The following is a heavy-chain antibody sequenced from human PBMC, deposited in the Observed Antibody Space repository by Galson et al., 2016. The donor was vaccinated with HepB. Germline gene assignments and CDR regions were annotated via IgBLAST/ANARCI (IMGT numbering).Heavy chain of an antibody. D-gene: IGHD2-15*01. V-gene: IGHV3-9*01. CDR1: GFTFDDYS. J-gene: IGHJ4*02. Sequence: SLRLSCAASGFTFDDYSMHWVRQAPGKGLEWVSGITWNSGSIVYAGSVKGRFTTSRDNAKNSLYLQMNSLRPEDTAFYYCAKDIAWCAGGSCYSGFDYWGQGTLVTVSS. CDR2: ITWNSGSI. CDR3: AKDIAWCAGGSCYSGFDY.